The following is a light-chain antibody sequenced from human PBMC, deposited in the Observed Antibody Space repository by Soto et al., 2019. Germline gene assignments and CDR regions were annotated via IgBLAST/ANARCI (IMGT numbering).Light chain of an antibody. CDR3: QQYNSYSLT. Sequence: GDRVAITCRASQSVSTCLAWYQKKPGKAPNLLIYDASSLESGVPSRFSGSGSGAEFTLTISSLQPDDFASYYCQQYNSYSLTFGGGTKVDI. J-gene: IGKJ4*01. CDR1: QSVSTC. V-gene: IGKV1-5*01. CDR2: DAS.